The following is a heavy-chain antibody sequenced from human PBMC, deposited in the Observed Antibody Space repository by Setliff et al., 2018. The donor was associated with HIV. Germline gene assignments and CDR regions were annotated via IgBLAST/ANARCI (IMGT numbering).Heavy chain of an antibody. Sequence: LRLSCAASGFTFSNAWMSWVRQAPGKGLEWVGRIKSKTDGGTTEYAAPVKGRFTISRDDSKKMLYLQMNSLKTEDTAVYYCTTRGTWDYRDYFDYWGQGTLVTVSS. V-gene: IGHV3-15*01. CDR1: GFTFSNAW. J-gene: IGHJ4*02. D-gene: IGHD1-26*01. CDR3: TTRGTWDYRDYFDY. CDR2: IKSKTDGGTT.